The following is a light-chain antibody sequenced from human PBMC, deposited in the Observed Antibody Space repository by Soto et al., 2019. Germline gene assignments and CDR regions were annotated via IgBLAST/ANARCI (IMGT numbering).Light chain of an antibody. CDR1: SSDIGSSNY. V-gene: IGLV2-14*03. CDR2: DVS. Sequence: QSALTQPASLSGSPGQSITISCTGTSSDIGSSNYVSWYQQHPGKAPKPMIFDVSYRPSGISDRFSGSKSGNTASLTISGLQPEDEADYYCSSYGASSTLFGGGTQLTVL. CDR3: SSYGASSTL. J-gene: IGLJ3*02.